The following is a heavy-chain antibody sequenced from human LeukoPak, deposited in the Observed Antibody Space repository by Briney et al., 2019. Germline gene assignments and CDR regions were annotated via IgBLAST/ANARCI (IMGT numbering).Heavy chain of an antibody. CDR2: INPSGGST. CDR1: GYTFTSYY. J-gene: IGHJ4*02. V-gene: IGHV1-46*01. Sequence: VASVKVSCKASGYTFTSYYMHWVRQAPGQGLEWMGIINPSGGSTSYAQKFQGRVTMTRDTSTSTVYMELSSLRSEDTAVYYCARDFRSRLITLIGGPLDYWGQGTLVTVSS. CDR3: ARDFRSRLITLIGGPLDY. D-gene: IGHD3-22*01.